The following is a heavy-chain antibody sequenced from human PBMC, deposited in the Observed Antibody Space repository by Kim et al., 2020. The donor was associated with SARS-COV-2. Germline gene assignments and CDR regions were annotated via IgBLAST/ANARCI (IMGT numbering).Heavy chain of an antibody. CDR1: GFTFGDYA. Sequence: GGSLRLSCTASGFTFGDYAMSWFRQAPGKGLEWVGFIRSKAYGGTTEYAASVKGRFTISRDDSKSIAYLQMNSLKTEDTAVYYCTRIYSSSWWAPYYFDYWGQGTLVTVSS. D-gene: IGHD6-13*01. CDR3: TRIYSSSWWAPYYFDY. CDR2: IRSKAYGGTT. V-gene: IGHV3-49*03. J-gene: IGHJ4*02.